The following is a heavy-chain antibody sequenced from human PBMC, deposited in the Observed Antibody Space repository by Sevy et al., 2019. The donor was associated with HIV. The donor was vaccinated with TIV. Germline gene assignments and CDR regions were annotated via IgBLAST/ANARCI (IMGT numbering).Heavy chain of an antibody. J-gene: IGHJ1*01. Sequence: GGSLRLSCAVSGFSLNDYWMSWVRQAPGKGLEWVANINQNGSVSYYVDSVKGRFTISRDDARNLLYLQMNNLRVEDTALYYCVRAIATEPSFWGQGTLVTVSS. D-gene: IGHD2-21*01. CDR3: VRAIATEPSF. CDR1: GFSLNDYW. CDR2: INQNGSVS. V-gene: IGHV3-7*01.